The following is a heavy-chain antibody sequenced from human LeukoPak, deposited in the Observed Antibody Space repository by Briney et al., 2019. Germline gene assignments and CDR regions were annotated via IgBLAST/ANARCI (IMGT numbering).Heavy chain of an antibody. J-gene: IGHJ4*02. CDR3: ARREGYPYYFDY. Sequence: PSQTLSLTCTVSGGSIGRGGYYWRWIRQHPGEGLGWVGYIYYSGSTYYNPSLKSRVTISVDTSKNQFSLKLSSVTAADTAVYYCARREGYPYYFDYWGQGTLVTVSS. V-gene: IGHV4-31*03. CDR2: IYYSGST. D-gene: IGHD3-16*02. CDR1: GGSIGRGGYY.